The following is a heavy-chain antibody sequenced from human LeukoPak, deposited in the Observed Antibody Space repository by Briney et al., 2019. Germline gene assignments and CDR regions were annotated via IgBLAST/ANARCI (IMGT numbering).Heavy chain of an antibody. J-gene: IGHJ4*02. CDR1: KFTFSTYS. CDR3: ARDRSMVRGLDY. Sequence: GGSLRLSCVASKFTFSTYSMTWVRQAPGKGLEWVSSISSSSSYIYYADSVKGRFTISRDNAKNSLYLQMNSLRAEDTAVYYCARDRSMVRGLDYWGQGTLVTVSS. V-gene: IGHV3-21*01. D-gene: IGHD3-10*01. CDR2: ISSSSSYI.